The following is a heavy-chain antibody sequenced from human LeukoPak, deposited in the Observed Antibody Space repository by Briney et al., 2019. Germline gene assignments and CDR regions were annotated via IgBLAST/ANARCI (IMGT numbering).Heavy chain of an antibody. CDR2: IKQDGSEK. Sequence: PGGSLRLSCAASGFTFSSYWMSWVRQAPGKGLEWVANIKQDGSEKYYVDSVKGRFTISRDNAKNSLYLQMNSLRAEDTAVYYCTRDAGIVGATRRSPGFDYWGREPWSPSPQ. D-gene: IGHD1-26*01. CDR1: GFTFSSYW. V-gene: IGHV3-7*01. J-gene: IGHJ4*02. CDR3: TRDAGIVGATRRSPGFDY.